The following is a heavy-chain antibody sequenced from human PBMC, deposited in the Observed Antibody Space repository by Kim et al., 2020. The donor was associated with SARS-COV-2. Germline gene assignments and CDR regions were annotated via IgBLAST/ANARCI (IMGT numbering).Heavy chain of an antibody. J-gene: IGHJ5*02. D-gene: IGHD3-22*01. Sequence: GGSLRLSCAASGFTFSSYSMNWVRQAPGKGLEWVSSISSSSSYIYYADSVKGRFTISRDNAKNSLYLQMNSLRAEDTAVYYCARDLAPDYYDSSGYPWFDPWGQGTLVTVSS. CDR2: ISSSSSYI. CDR3: ARDLAPDYYDSSGYPWFDP. V-gene: IGHV3-21*01. CDR1: GFTFSSYS.